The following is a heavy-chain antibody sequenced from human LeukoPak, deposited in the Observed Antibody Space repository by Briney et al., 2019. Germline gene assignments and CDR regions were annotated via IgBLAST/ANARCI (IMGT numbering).Heavy chain of an antibody. CDR3: AKDGLRFLEWLLFGYFDY. CDR2: ITSRSTT. CDR1: GFIFSHYG. J-gene: IGHJ4*02. D-gene: IGHD3-3*01. V-gene: IGHV3-23*01. Sequence: GGSLRLSCAASGFIFSHYGMNWVRQAPGKGLEWVSGITSRSTTYYADSVKGRFTISRDNSKNTQYLQMNSLRAEDTAVYYCAKDGLRFLEWLLFGYFDYWGQGTLVTVSS.